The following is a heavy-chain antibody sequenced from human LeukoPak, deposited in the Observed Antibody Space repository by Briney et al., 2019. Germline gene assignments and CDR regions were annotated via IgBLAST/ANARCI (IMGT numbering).Heavy chain of an antibody. CDR1: GFTFSTYN. Sequence: GGSLRLSCTASGFTFSTYNMNWIRQAPGKSLEWVSYISRDSTTYNAGSVRGRFTISRDNAKNSVYLQMNSLRAEDTAVYYCAREGRSGSYDEYWGQGTLVTVSS. D-gene: IGHD1-26*01. J-gene: IGHJ4*02. V-gene: IGHV3-48*01. CDR3: AREGRSGSYDEY. CDR2: ISRDSTT.